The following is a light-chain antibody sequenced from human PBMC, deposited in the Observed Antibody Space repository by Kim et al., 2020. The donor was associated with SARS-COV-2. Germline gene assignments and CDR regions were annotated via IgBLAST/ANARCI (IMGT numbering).Light chain of an antibody. CDR1: QGISSS. J-gene: IGKJ1*01. V-gene: IGKV1-27*01. CDR2: AAS. Sequence: ASVGDRVTMTCRASQGISSSLAWYQQNPGKVPRLLIYAASALQSGVPSRFSGSGSGTDFTLTISSLQPEDVATYYCQKYDRAPWTFGQGTKVEIK. CDR3: QKYDRAPWT.